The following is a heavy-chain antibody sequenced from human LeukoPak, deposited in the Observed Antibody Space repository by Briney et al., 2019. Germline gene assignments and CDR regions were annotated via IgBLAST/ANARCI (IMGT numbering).Heavy chain of an antibody. CDR3: ARDKVIASAGTPNWFDP. J-gene: IGHJ5*02. CDR1: GYTFNSYG. V-gene: IGHV1-18*01. CDR2: ISAYDGNT. D-gene: IGHD6-13*01. Sequence: ASEKVSCKASGYTFNSYGISWVRQAPGQGLEWMGWISAYDGNTNYAQKFQGRVTMTTDTSTRTAYMELRSLSSDDTAVYYCARDKVIASAGTPNWFDPWGQGTQVTVS.